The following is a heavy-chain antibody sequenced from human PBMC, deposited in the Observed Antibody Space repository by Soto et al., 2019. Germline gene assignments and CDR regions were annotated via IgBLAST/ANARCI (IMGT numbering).Heavy chain of an antibody. CDR1: GSSSDPFT. V-gene: IGHV3-9*02. J-gene: IGHJ4*02. CDR2: LSWDRSTV. Sequence: GGSLRLSCVASGSSSDPFTMHWVRELPGKGLEWVAGLSWDRSTVAYADSVQGRFTISRDHAKNSVDLLMDSLRPDDTALYFCAASSPDIVVLPSSIYFTSWGPGTQVTVSS. D-gene: IGHD2-15*01. CDR3: AASSPDIVVLPSSIYFTS.